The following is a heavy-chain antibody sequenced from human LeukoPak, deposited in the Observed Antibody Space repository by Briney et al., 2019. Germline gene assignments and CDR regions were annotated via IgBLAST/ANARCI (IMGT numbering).Heavy chain of an antibody. Sequence: SETLSLTCTVSGGSISSYYWIWIRQPPGEGLEWIGYIYYSRSTNYNPSLKSRVTISVDTSKNQFSLKLSSVTAADTAVYHCARAKIHYYGSGRNWFDPWGQGTLVTVSS. D-gene: IGHD3-10*01. V-gene: IGHV4-59*08. CDR2: IYYSRST. J-gene: IGHJ5*02. CDR1: GGSISSYY. CDR3: ARAKIHYYGSGRNWFDP.